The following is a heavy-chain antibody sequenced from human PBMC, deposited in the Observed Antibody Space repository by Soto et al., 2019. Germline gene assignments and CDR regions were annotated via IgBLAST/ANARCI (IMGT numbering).Heavy chain of an antibody. CDR3: ARHDRQGSTYYDFWSGYYPFDY. CDR2: IYYSGRS. Sequence: QLQLQESGPGLVKPSETLSLTCTVSGGSMSSSSYYWGWIRQPPGTGLEWVGSIYYSGRSYYNPSLRSRVVIAVDTTKNQSSLRLSSVTAADAAVYYCARHDRQGSTYYDFWSGYYPFDYWGQGTLVTVSS. J-gene: IGHJ4*02. CDR1: GGSMSSSSYY. D-gene: IGHD3-3*01. V-gene: IGHV4-39*01.